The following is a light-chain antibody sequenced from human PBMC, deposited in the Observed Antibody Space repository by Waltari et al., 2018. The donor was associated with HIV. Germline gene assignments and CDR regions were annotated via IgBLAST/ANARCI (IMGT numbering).Light chain of an antibody. J-gene: IGLJ2*01. CDR3: TAWDDSLSGVV. CDR1: RSNIGSKY. Sequence: QSVLTQPPSASGTPGQRVTISCSGSRSNIGSKYVYWYQQLPGTAPKLLSYRNNQRPSGVPDRFSGSKSGTSASLAISGLRSEDEADYHCTAWDDSLSGVVFGGGTKLTVL. CDR2: RNN. V-gene: IGLV1-47*01.